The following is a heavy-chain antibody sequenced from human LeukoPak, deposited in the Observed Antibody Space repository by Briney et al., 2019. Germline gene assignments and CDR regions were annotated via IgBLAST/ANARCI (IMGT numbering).Heavy chain of an antibody. D-gene: IGHD3-10*01. CDR3: ARAGGSGSYYPDY. Sequence: SVKVSCEASGGTFSSYAISWVRQAPGQGLEWMGGIIPIFGTANYVQKFQGRVTITADESTSTAYMELSSLRSEDTAVYYCARAGGSGSYYPDYWGQGTLVTVSS. CDR2: IIPIFGTA. J-gene: IGHJ4*02. CDR1: GGTFSSYA. V-gene: IGHV1-69*13.